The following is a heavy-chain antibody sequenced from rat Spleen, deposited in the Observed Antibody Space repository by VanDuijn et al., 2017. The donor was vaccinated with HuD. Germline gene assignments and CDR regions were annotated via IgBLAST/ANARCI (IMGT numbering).Heavy chain of an antibody. D-gene: IGHD3-4*01. CDR2: ISYDGTTT. CDR3: ARHMANPYYVMDA. Sequence: EVQLVESDGGLVQPGRSLKLSCAASGFTFSDYYMAWVRQAPTKGLEWVATISYDGTTTYYRDSVKGRFTISRDTAESTLYLQMTSLRSEDTATYYCARHMANPYYVMDAWGQGASVTVSS. V-gene: IGHV5-29*01. CDR1: GFTFSDYY. J-gene: IGHJ4*01.